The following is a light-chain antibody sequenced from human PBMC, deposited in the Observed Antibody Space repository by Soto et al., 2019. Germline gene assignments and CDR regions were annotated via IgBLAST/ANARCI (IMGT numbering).Light chain of an antibody. J-gene: IGKJ1*01. CDR1: QSMTDW. Sequence: DIQMTQSPSTLSASVGDRVAITCRASQSMTDWLTWYQQKPGKAPKFLIYKASNLESGVPSRFSGSGSGTEFTLTISSVQPDDFASYYCQYWDNYSWTFGQGTKVEIK. CDR3: QYWDNYSWT. CDR2: KAS. V-gene: IGKV1-5*03.